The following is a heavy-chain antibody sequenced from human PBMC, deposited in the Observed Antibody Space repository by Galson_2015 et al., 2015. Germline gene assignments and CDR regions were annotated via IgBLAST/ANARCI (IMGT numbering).Heavy chain of an antibody. Sequence: STNYNPSLKSRVTISVDTSKNQFSLKLSSVTAADTAVYYCARARGTVYSSGLTFDYWGQGTLVTVSS. CDR3: ARARGTVYSSGLTFDY. D-gene: IGHD6-19*01. CDR2: ST. J-gene: IGHJ4*02. V-gene: IGHV4-34*01.